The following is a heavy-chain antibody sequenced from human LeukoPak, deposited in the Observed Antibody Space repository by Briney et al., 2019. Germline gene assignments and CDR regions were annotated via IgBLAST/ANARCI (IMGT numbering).Heavy chain of an antibody. J-gene: IGHJ4*02. CDR1: GFTFSGSA. V-gene: IGHV3-48*03. CDR2: ISSSGTTI. D-gene: IGHD3-3*02. Sequence: PGGSLKLSCAASGFTFSGSAMHWVRQASGKGLEWVSYISSSGTTIYYADSVKGRFTISRDNANNSLYLQMHSLRAEDTALYYCARPASTFPLGYWGQGTLVTVSS. CDR3: ARPASTFPLGY.